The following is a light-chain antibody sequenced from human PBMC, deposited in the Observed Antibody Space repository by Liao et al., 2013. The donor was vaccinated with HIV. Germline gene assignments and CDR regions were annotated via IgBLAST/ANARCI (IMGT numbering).Light chain of an antibody. V-gene: IGLV3-21*01. J-gene: IGLJ1*01. CDR1: NIRSRG. Sequence: YVLTQPPSVSVAPGQTAVMTCGGNNIRSRGVHWYQQRPGQAPVLVMYYDQNRPSGIPERFSGSTSGNTATVTIARVEAGDEADYYCQVWDSSRDQYVFGGGTKVTVL. CDR2: YDQ. CDR3: QVWDSSRDQYV.